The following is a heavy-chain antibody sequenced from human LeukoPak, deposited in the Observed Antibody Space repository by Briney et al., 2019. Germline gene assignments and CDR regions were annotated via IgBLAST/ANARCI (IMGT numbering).Heavy chain of an antibody. D-gene: IGHD6-19*01. CDR1: GFTFTSHD. CDR2: ISAYNDNT. J-gene: IGHJ6*02. CDR3: ARVWGSGWPLYYYYYGMDV. Sequence: ASVKVSCKASGFTFTSHDYNWVRQATGQGLEWMGWISAYNDNTNYAQKLQGRVTMTTDTSTSTAYMELRSLRSDDTAVYYCARVWGSGWPLYYYYYGMDVWGQGTTVAVSS. V-gene: IGHV1-18*01.